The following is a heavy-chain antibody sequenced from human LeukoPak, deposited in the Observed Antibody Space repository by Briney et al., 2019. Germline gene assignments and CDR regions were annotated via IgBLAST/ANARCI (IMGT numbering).Heavy chain of an antibody. V-gene: IGHV4-39*07. CDR2: IYYSGST. CDR3: ARVGREQPLWEYYFDY. CDR1: GGSISSSSYY. J-gene: IGHJ4*02. D-gene: IGHD6-13*01. Sequence: SETLSLTCTVYGGSISSSSYYWGWIRQPPGKGLEWIGSIYYSGSTYYNPSLKSRVTISVDTSKNQFSLKLSSVTAADTAVYYCARVGREQPLWEYYFDYWGQGTLVTVSS.